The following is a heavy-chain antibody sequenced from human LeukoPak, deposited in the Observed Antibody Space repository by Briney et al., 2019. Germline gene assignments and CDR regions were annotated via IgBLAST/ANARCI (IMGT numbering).Heavy chain of an antibody. CDR3: AKDVAFDI. CDR1: GFTFSSYG. CDR2: ISYDGSNK. Sequence: AGGSLRLSCAASGFTFSSYGMHWVRQAPGKGLEWVAVISYDGSNKYYADSVKGRFTISRDNSKNTLYLQMNSLRAEDTAVYYCAKDVAFDIWGQGTMVTVSS. V-gene: IGHV3-30*18. J-gene: IGHJ3*02.